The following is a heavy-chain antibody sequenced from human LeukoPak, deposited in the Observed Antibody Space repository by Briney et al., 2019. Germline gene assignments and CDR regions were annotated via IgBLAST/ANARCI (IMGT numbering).Heavy chain of an antibody. D-gene: IGHD3-10*01. J-gene: IGHJ4*02. V-gene: IGHV3-48*03. CDR1: EFTFSSYE. Sequence: PGGSLRLSCAASEFTFSSYEMNWVRQAPGKGLEWVSYISSSGSTILYADSVKGRFTISRDNSKNTLYLQMNSLRAEDTAVYYCAKPSPSLWLGDWGQGTLVTVSS. CDR2: ISSSGSTI. CDR3: AKPSPSLWLGD.